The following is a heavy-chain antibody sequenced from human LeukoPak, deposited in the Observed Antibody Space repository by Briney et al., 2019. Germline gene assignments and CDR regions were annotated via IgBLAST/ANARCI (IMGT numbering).Heavy chain of an antibody. D-gene: IGHD5-24*01. J-gene: IGHJ3*02. CDR2: IIPIFGTA. CDR3: ARERDGYRSSAFDI. V-gene: IGHV1-69*05. CDR1: GGTFSSYA. Sequence: SVKVSCKASGGTFSSYAISWVRQAPGQGLEWMGGIIPIFGTANYAQKFQGRVTITTDESTSTAYMGLSSLRSEDTAVYYCARERDGYRSSAFDIWGQGTMVTVSS.